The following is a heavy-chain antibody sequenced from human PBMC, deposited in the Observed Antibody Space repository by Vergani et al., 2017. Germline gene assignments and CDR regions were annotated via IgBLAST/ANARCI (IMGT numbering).Heavy chain of an antibody. D-gene: IGHD3-10*01. J-gene: IGHJ4*02. CDR2: VSFRGDT. CDR1: GASVNSYY. CDR3: ARSRIYYGTGSPDY. Sequence: QVKLQESGPGLVKPSETLSLTCTVSGASVNSYYWSWIRQPPGKGLEWMGYVSFRGDTLYNPSGKGHMTISPNTSSNQFSLDLTSVTAADTAVYYCARSRIYYGTGSPDYWGEGRLVAVSS. V-gene: IGHV4-59*02.